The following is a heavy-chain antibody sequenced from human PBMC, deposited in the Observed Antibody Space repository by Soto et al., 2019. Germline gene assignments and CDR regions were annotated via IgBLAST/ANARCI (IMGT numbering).Heavy chain of an antibody. V-gene: IGHV3-23*01. CDR3: AKTANGWFSAFDI. CDR1: GFTFSSYA. J-gene: IGHJ3*02. D-gene: IGHD5-18*01. Sequence: EVQMLESGGGLVQPGGSLRLSCAASGFTFSSYAMSWFRQAPGKGLEWVSAISGSGGTTYYADSVKGRFTFSRDNSKNTLYLQMNSLRAEDTAVYYCAKTANGWFSAFDIWGQGTMVTVYS. CDR2: ISGSGGTT.